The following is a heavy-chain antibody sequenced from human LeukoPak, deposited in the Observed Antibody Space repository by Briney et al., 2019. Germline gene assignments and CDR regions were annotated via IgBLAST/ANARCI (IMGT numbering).Heavy chain of an antibody. D-gene: IGHD6-13*01. CDR1: GGSISSSSYY. CDR2: IYYSGST. J-gene: IGHJ4*02. Sequence: SETLSLTCTVSGGSISSSSYYWGWIRQPPGKGLEWIGSIYYSGSTYYNPSLKSRVTISVDTSKNQFSLKLSSVTAADTAVYYCARGLGYSSSWYSAYYFDYWGQGTLVTVSS. CDR3: ARGLGYSSSWYSAYYFDY. V-gene: IGHV4-39*07.